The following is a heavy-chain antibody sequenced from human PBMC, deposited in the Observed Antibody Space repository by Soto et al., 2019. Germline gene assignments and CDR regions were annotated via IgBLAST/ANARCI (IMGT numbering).Heavy chain of an antibody. CDR1: GGSXSSYY. Sequence: PSETLSLTCTVXGGSXSSYYXSWIRQPPGKGLEWIGYIYYSGSTNYNPSLKSRVTISVDTSKNQFSLKLSSVTAADTAVYYCARMTRGLDFDYWXQGTLVTVS. CDR3: ARMTRGLDFDY. J-gene: IGHJ4*02. CDR2: IYYSGST. V-gene: IGHV4-59*08. D-gene: IGHD2-21*02.